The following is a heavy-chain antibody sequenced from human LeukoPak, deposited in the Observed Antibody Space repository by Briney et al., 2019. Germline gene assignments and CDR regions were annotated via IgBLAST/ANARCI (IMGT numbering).Heavy chain of an antibody. D-gene: IGHD2-15*01. CDR3: ARVGGTNYYYYGMDV. J-gene: IGHJ6*02. CDR1: GGSISSSNW. V-gene: IGHV4-4*02. CDR2: IYHSGST. Sequence: SETLSLTCAVSGGSISSSNWWSWVRQPPGKGLEWIGEIYHSGSTNYNPSLKSRVTISVDKSKNQFSLKLSSVTAADTAVYYCARVGGTNYYYYGMDVWGQGTTVTASS.